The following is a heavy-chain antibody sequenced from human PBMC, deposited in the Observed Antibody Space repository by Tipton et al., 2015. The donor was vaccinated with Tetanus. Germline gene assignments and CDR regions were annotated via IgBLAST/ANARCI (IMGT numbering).Heavy chain of an antibody. D-gene: IGHD3-3*01. CDR1: GGSIRGGTFY. J-gene: IGHJ4*02. CDR3: ARHQIGYFTPFDY. V-gene: IGHV4-39*01. CDR2: IYESGDT. Sequence: TLSLTCTVSGGSIRGGTFYWGWIRQPPGKGLEWIGSIYESGDTYYIPSLKSRVTISVDTSKNQFSLNLNSMAAADTGVYYCARHQIGYFTPFDYWGQGNLVTVSS.